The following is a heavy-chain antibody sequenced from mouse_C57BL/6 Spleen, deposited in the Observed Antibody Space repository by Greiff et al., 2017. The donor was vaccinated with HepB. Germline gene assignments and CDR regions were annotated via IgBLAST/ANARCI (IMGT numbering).Heavy chain of an antibody. CDR2: IHPNTGST. V-gene: IGHV1-64*01. J-gene: IGHJ3*01. D-gene: IGHD1-1*01. Sequence: QVQLKESGAELVQPGASVKLSCKASGYTFTSYWMHWMKQRPGQGLEWIVMIHPNTGSTNYTEKFKRKVTLTVDKSSSTAYIQLSSLTSADSAVDCCAIGDYGNIPPGFAYWGQGTLVTVSA. CDR3: AIGDYGNIPPGFAY. CDR1: GYTFTSYW.